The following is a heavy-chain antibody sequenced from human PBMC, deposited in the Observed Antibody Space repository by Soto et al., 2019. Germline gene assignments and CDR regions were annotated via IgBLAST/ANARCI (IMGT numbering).Heavy chain of an antibody. CDR3: ARSPEATVPAFDY. J-gene: IGHJ4*02. CDR1: GGSISSGGYY. V-gene: IGHV4-31*03. Sequence: QVQLQESGPGLVKPSQTLSLTCTVSGGSISSGGYYWSWIRQHPGKGLEWIGYIYYSGSTYYNPSRKSRVTISVDTSKNRFSLKLSSVTAADTAVYYCARSPEATVPAFDYWGQGTLVTVSS. CDR2: IYYSGST. D-gene: IGHD4-17*01.